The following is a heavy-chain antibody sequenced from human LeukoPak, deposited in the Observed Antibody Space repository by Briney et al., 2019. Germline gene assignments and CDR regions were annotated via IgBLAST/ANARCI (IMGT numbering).Heavy chain of an antibody. CDR2: ISSSGSTI. J-gene: IGHJ3*02. V-gene: IGHV3-48*04. CDR1: GLTFSSYN. Sequence: GGSLRLSCAASGLTFSSYNMNWVRQAPGKGLEWVSYISSSGSTIYYADSVKGRFTISRDNAKNSLYLQMNSLRAEDTAVYYCARVHFGAFDIWGQGTMVTVSS. CDR3: ARVHFGAFDI. D-gene: IGHD3-10*01.